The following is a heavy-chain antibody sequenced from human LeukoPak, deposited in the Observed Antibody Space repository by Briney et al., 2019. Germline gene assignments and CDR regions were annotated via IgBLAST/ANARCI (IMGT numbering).Heavy chain of an antibody. CDR1: GYTFTGHF. CDR2: IDPNNGDT. D-gene: IGHD4-11*01. Sequence: ASVKVSCRASGYTFTGHFLHWVRQAPGQGLEWMAWIDPNNGDTHYAQNFQGRIAVTRDTSISTVYMELSRLTSDDTAVYYCAREYSASEHWGQGTLVTVSS. CDR3: AREYSASEH. V-gene: IGHV1-2*02. J-gene: IGHJ4*02.